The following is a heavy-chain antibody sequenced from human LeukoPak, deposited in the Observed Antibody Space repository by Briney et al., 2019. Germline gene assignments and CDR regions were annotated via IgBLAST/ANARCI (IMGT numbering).Heavy chain of an antibody. CDR1: GFIFNNYA. Sequence: GGSLRLSRAGSGFIFNNYAMHWVRQPPGKGLEWVSGISWNSGSIDYADSVKGRFTISRDNSKNTLYLQMNSLRAEDTAVYYCARQVGASTTFDSWGQGTLVTVSS. J-gene: IGHJ4*02. D-gene: IGHD1-26*01. CDR3: ARQVGASTTFDS. CDR2: ISWNSGSI. V-gene: IGHV3-9*01.